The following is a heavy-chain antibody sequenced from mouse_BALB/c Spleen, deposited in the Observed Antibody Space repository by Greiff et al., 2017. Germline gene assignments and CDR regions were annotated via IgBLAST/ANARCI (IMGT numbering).Heavy chain of an antibody. CDR2: ISYDGSN. Sequence: VQLQQSGPGLVKPSQSLSLTCSVTGYSITSGYYWNWIRQFPGNKLEWMGYISYDGSNNCNPSLKNRISITRDTSKNQFFLKLNSVTTEDTATYYCARGGKGFAYWGQGTLVTVS. J-gene: IGHJ3*01. CDR1: GYSITSGYY. CDR3: ARGGKGFAY. V-gene: IGHV3-6*02.